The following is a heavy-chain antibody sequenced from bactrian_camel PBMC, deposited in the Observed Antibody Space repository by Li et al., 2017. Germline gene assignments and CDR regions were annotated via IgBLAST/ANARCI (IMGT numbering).Heavy chain of an antibody. CDR2: IENDGST. CDR3: AAGRLRNGYCYSLLNRLAYNN. J-gene: IGHJ4*01. CDR1: GDTTSRYC. V-gene: IGHV3S9*01. Sequence: HVQLVESGGGSVPVGGSLRLSCAASGDTTSRYCMGWFRQIPDKAREGVAGIENDGSTSYADFVKGRFTISQDSAKNTLYLQMDSLNPEDTGMYYCAAGRLRNGYCYSLLNRLAYNNWGQGTQVTVS. D-gene: IGHD2*01.